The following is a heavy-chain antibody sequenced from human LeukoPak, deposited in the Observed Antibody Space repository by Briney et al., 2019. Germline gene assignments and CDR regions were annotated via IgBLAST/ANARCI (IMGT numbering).Heavy chain of an antibody. D-gene: IGHD2-2*01. CDR1: GGSISSYY. Sequence: SETLSLTCTVSGGSISSYYWSWIRQPPGKGLEWIGYIYYSGSTNYNPSLKSRVTISVDTSKNQFSLKLSSVTAADTAVYYCARVRTTPTALGYCSSTSCDNYYGMDVWGQGTTVTVSS. CDR2: IYYSGST. CDR3: ARVRTTPTALGYCSSTSCDNYYGMDV. J-gene: IGHJ6*02. V-gene: IGHV4-59*08.